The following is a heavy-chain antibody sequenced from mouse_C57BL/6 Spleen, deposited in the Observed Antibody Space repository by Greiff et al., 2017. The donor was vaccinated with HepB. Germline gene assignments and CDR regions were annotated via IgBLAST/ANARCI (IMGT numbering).Heavy chain of an antibody. CDR2: INPSTGGT. Sequence: EVQLQQSGPELVKPGASVKISCKASGYSFTGYYMNWVKQSPEKSLEWIGEINPSTGGTTYNQKFKAKATLTVDKSSSTAYMQLKSLTSEDSAVYYCARITTVVATWWYFDVWGTGTTVTVSS. CDR3: ARITTVVATWWYFDV. J-gene: IGHJ1*03. V-gene: IGHV1-42*01. D-gene: IGHD1-1*01. CDR1: GYSFTGYY.